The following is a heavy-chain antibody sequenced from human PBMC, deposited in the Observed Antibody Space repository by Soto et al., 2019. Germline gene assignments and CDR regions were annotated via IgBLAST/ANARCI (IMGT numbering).Heavy chain of an antibody. Sequence: GWSLRLSCASSVFTFSNAWMSWVRQAPGKGLEWVGRIKSKTDGGTTDYAAPVKGRFTISRDDSKNTLYLQMNSLKTEDTAVYYCTKDDPINMYWGQGTLVTVSS. J-gene: IGHJ4*02. V-gene: IGHV3-15*01. CDR3: TKDDPINMY. CDR1: VFTFSNAW. CDR2: IKSKTDGGTT.